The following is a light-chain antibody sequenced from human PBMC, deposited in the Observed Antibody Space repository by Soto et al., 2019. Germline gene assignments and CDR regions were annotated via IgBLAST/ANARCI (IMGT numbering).Light chain of an antibody. CDR2: DSS. J-gene: IGKJ1*01. CDR3: QQSYSNPTWT. V-gene: IGKV1-39*01. CDR1: QSISTY. Sequence: DIQMTQSPSSLSASVGDRITITCRASQSISTYLNWYQQKPGEAPTLLVYDSSTLQSGVPSRFSGSGFGAEFTITVSSLQSEDFATYYCQQSYSNPTWTFGQGTKVDIK.